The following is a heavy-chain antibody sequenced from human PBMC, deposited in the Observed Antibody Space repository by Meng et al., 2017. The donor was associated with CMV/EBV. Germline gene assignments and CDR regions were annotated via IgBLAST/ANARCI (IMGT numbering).Heavy chain of an antibody. CDR2: IYYSGST. J-gene: IGHJ5*02. Sequence: SETLSLTCTVSGGSISSYYWSWIRQPPGKGLEWIGYIYYSGSTNYNPSLKSRVTISVDTSKNQFSLKLSSVTAADTAMYYCARDAYSSSWYGFDPWGQGTLVTVSS. CDR1: GGSISSYY. V-gene: IGHV4-59*01. D-gene: IGHD6-13*01. CDR3: ARDAYSSSWYGFDP.